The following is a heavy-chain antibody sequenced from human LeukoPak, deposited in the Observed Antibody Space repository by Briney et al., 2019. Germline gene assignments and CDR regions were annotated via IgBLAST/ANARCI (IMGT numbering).Heavy chain of an antibody. CDR1: GGSISSGDYY. CDR2: IYYSGST. V-gene: IGHV4-30-4*01. Sequence: SQTLSLTCTVSGGSISSGDYYWSWIRQPPGKGLEWIGYIYYSGSTYYNPSLKSRVTISVDTSKNQFSLKLSSVTAADTAVYYCARDSALYYYDSSGPILDYWGQGTLVTVSS. CDR3: ARDSALYYYDSSGPILDY. D-gene: IGHD3-22*01. J-gene: IGHJ4*02.